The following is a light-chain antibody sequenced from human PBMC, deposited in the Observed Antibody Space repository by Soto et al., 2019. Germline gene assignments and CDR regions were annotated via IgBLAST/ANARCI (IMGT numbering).Light chain of an antibody. CDR3: QLRSSWPP. CDR2: DAS. V-gene: IGKV3-11*01. J-gene: IGKJ4*01. Sequence: EIVFTQSPATLSLSPVERATLSCRASRAVSSYIAWYQHKPGQAPRLLIYDASNRASGIPTRFRGSGSGTDFTLTITSLEPEDSAVYYCQLRSSWPPFGGGTKVDIK. CDR1: RAVSSY.